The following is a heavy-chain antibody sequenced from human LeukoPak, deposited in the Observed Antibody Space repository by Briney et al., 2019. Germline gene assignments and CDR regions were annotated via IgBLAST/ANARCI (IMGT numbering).Heavy chain of an antibody. CDR2: VNPNSGGT. CDR1: GYTFTGYY. CDR3: ARGRSGYSYGYYFDY. V-gene: IGHV1-2*02. Sequence: ASVKVSCKASGYTFTGYYMHWVRQAPGQRLEWMGWVNPNSGGTNYAQKFQGRVTITTDESTSTAYMELSSLRSEDTAVYYCARGRSGYSYGYYFDYWGQGTLVTVSS. D-gene: IGHD5-18*01. J-gene: IGHJ4*02.